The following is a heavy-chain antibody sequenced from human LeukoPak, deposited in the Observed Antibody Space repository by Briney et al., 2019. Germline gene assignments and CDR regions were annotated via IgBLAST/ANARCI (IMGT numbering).Heavy chain of an antibody. CDR1: GFSLSTTGMC. D-gene: IGHD4-17*01. V-gene: IGHV2-70*01. CDR3: ARTQMITMTTSYFDC. Sequence: SGPTLVKPTQTLTLTCTFSGFSLSTTGMCVSWIRQPPGKALEWLALLDWDDDKYYNTSLKTRLTISKDTSKNQVVLTMTNMDPVDTATYYCARTQMITMTTSYFDCWGQGTLVTVSS. J-gene: IGHJ4*02. CDR2: LDWDDDK.